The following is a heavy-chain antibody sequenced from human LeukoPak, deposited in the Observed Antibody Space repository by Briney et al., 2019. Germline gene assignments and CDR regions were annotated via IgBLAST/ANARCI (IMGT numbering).Heavy chain of an antibody. V-gene: IGHV4-59*12. D-gene: IGHD5-12*01. CDR1: GGSISNYY. CDR2: IYNSGST. CDR3: ARLRGYSGYEADY. J-gene: IGHJ4*02. Sequence: SETLSLTCTVSGGSISNYYWSWIRQPPGKGLEWIGYIYNSGSTNYNPSLKSRVSISVDTSKNQFSLKLSSVTAADTAVYYCARLRGYSGYEADYWGQGTLVTVSS.